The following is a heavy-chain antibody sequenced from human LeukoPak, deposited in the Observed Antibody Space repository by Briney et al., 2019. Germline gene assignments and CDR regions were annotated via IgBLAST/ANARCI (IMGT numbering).Heavy chain of an antibody. Sequence: ASVKVSCKASGYTFTSYDINWVRQATGQGLEWMGWMNPNSGNTGYAQKFQGRVTMTRNTSISTAYMELSSMRSEDTAVYYCARDPYYYGSGLEGDGMDVWGQGTTVTVSS. J-gene: IGHJ6*02. D-gene: IGHD3-10*01. CDR1: GYTFTSYD. V-gene: IGHV1-8*01. CDR3: ARDPYYYGSGLEGDGMDV. CDR2: MNPNSGNT.